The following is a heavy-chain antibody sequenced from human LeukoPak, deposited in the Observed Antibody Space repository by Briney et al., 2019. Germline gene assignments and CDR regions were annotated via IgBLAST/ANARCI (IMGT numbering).Heavy chain of an antibody. CDR3: ARERDYVWGSYRYTTDVGYFDY. D-gene: IGHD3-16*02. CDR2: ISYDGSNK. V-gene: IGHV3-30*04. CDR1: GFTFSSYA. J-gene: IGHJ4*02. Sequence: GGSLRLSCAASGFTFSSYALHWVRQAPGKGLEWVAFISYDGSNKYYADSVKGRFTISRDNSKNTLFLQMNSLRAEDTAVYYCARERDYVWGSYRYTTDVGYFDYWGQGTLVTVSS.